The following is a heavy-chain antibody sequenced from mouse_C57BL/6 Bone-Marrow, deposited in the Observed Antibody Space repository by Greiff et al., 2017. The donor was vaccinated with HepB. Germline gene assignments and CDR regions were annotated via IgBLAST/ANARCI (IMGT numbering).Heavy chain of an antibody. CDR1: GYTFTDYN. CDR2: INPNNGGT. Sequence: EVKLQQSGPELVKPGASVKIPCKASGYTFTDYNMDWVKQSHGKSLEWIGDINPNNGGTIYNQKFKGKATLTVDKSSSTAYMELRSLTSEDTAVYYCARRGTAQATEFAYWGQGTLVTVSA. J-gene: IGHJ3*01. CDR3: ARRGTAQATEFAY. V-gene: IGHV1-18*01. D-gene: IGHD3-2*02.